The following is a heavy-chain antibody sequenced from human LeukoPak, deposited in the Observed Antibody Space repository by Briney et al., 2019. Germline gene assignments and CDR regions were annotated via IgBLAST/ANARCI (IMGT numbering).Heavy chain of an antibody. CDR3: ARSWYFDL. Sequence: SVKVSCKASGYTFAGYYMHWVRQAPGQGLEWMGGIIPIFGTANYTQKFQGRVTITADKSTSTAYMELSSLRSEDTAVYYCARSWYFDLWGRGTLVTVSS. CDR2: IIPIFGTA. CDR1: GYTFAGYY. V-gene: IGHV1-69*06. J-gene: IGHJ2*01.